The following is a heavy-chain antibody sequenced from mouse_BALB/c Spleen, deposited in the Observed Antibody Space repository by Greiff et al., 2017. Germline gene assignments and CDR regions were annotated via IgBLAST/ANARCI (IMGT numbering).Heavy chain of an antibody. V-gene: IGHV2-9*02. CDR1: GFSLTSYG. CDR3: ARYYGKEKDYFDY. Sequence: QVQLQQSGPGLVAPSQSLSITCTVSGFSLTSYGVHWVRQPPGKGLEWLGVIWAGGSTNYNSALMSRLSISKDNSKSQVFLKMNSLQTDDTAMYYCARYYGKEKDYFDYWGQGTTLTVSS. D-gene: IGHD2-1*01. CDR2: IWAGGST. J-gene: IGHJ2*01.